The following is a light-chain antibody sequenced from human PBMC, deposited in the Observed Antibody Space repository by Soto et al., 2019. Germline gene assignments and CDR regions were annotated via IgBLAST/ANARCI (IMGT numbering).Light chain of an antibody. V-gene: IGKV3-20*01. CDR1: QSVTSKS. Sequence: EIVLTQSPGTLSLSPGDRATLSCRASQSVTSKSLAWYQHKLGQPPRLLIYDAARRAPGIPDRFSGSGSGTDFTLTISRLEPEDFAVYFCQQFENSPGTFGPGTKLDF. CDR3: QQFENSPGT. CDR2: DAA. J-gene: IGKJ3*01.